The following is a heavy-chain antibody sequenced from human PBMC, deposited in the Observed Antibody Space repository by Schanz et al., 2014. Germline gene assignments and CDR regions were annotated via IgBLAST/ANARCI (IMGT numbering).Heavy chain of an antibody. CDR3: ASLIGTTSAHFYGMDV. V-gene: IGHV3-53*01. CDR2: IGPASDP. D-gene: IGHD1-7*01. CDR1: GFTVTSYY. J-gene: IGHJ6*02. Sequence: EMQLVESGGGLIQPGGSLRLSCAASGFTVTSYYMSWVRQAPGKGLEWVSGIGPASDPYYADSVKGRFTISRDNSKNTVYLQMNSLRAEDTAVYFCASLIGTTSAHFYGMDVWGQGTTVTVSS.